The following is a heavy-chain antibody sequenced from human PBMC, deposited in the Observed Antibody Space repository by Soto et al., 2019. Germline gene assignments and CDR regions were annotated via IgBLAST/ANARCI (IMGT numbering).Heavy chain of an antibody. D-gene: IGHD2-2*01. CDR1: GYIFSHFG. CDR2: TSAYNDDT. Sequence: QVQLIQSETEVKEPGASVKVSCKASGYIFSHFGISWVRQAPGQGLEWMAWTSAYNDDTNYAPKLQDRVTLTTDTSTGTAYMELRSLRSDDTAVYYCARDERGTCTGTNCYYFDYWGQGTLVTVSS. J-gene: IGHJ4*02. CDR3: ARDERGTCTGTNCYYFDY. V-gene: IGHV1-18*04.